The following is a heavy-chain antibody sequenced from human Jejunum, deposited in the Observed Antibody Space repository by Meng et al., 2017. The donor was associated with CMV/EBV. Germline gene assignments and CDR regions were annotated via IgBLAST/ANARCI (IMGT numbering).Heavy chain of an antibody. D-gene: IGHD6-19*01. J-gene: IGHJ4*02. Sequence: QVQLVHPGSELKKPGDSVKVSCQAAGYTFTSSSMNWVRHAPGQGLEWMGWININTGNPTYAQGFTGWFVFSLDTSVSTAYLQIDSLKADDTAVYYCARGNGWRFDYWGQGTLVTVSS. CDR3: ARGNGWRFDY. V-gene: IGHV7-4-1*01. CDR1: GYTFTSSS. CDR2: ININTGNP.